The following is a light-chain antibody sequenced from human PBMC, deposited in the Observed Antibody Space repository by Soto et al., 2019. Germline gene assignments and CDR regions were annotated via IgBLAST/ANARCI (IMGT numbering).Light chain of an antibody. CDR3: QQYNSYSPVT. CDR2: KAS. V-gene: IGKV1-5*03. CDR1: QSISSW. Sequence: DIQMTQSPSTLSASVGDRVTITCRASQSISSWLAWYQQKPGKAPKLLIYKASSLESGVPSRFSGSGSGTEFTLTISSLQPDVFSTYYCQQYNSYSPVTFGQGPKVDIK. J-gene: IGKJ1*01.